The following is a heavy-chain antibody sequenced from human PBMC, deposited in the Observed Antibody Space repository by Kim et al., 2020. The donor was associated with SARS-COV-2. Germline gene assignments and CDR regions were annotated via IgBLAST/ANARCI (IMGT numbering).Heavy chain of an antibody. CDR3: ARGVHF. CDR1: GYTFSNHD. J-gene: IGHJ3*01. CDR2: VDPKNGDT. D-gene: IGHD6-6*01. Sequence: ASVKVSCKASGYTFSNHDITWVRQASGQGLEWMGWVDPKNGDTAYAQKFQGRVAMTRDTSINTAYMELSSLESEDTAVYYCARGVHFWGQGTLVTVSS. V-gene: IGHV1-8*02.